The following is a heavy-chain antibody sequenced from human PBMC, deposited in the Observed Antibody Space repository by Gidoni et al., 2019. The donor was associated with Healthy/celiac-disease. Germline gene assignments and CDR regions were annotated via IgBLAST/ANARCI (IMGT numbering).Heavy chain of an antibody. D-gene: IGHD5-18*01. CDR3: AKGSTSGYSYGAALYYGMDV. CDR2: ISYDGSNK. Sequence: AVISYDGSNKYYADSVKGRFTISRDNSKNTLYLQMNSLRAEDTAVYYCAKGSTSGYSYGAALYYGMDVWGPGTTVTVSS. V-gene: IGHV3-30*18. J-gene: IGHJ6*02.